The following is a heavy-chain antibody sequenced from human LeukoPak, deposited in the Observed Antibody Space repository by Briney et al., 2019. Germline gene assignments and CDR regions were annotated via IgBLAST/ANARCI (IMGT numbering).Heavy chain of an antibody. CDR1: GYTFIGNY. V-gene: IGHV1-2*02. CDR3: AREQFDLVNKNFYS. D-gene: IGHD3-9*01. Sequence: ASVEVSCKASGYTFIGNYMHWVRQAPGQGLEYMGGMNPDTADTNYEQKFQGRVTMTWDTSTSTAYVKLSILRSDDTAVFYCAREQFDLVNKNFYSWGQGTLVTVSS. CDR2: MNPDTADT. J-gene: IGHJ4*02.